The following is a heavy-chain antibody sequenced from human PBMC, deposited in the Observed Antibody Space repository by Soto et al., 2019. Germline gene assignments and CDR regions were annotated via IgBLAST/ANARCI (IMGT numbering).Heavy chain of an antibody. CDR1: GGTFSSYT. D-gene: IGHD2-2*01. Sequence: QVQLVQSGAEVKKPGSSVKVSCKASGGTFSSYTISWVRQAPGQGLEWMGRIIPILGIANYAQKFQGRVTITADKSTSTAYRQQSSLRSEDTAVYYCARSSTVVPRPSYYYYGMDVWGQGTTVTVSS. CDR3: ARSSTVVPRPSYYYYGMDV. CDR2: IIPILGIA. J-gene: IGHJ6*02. V-gene: IGHV1-69*02.